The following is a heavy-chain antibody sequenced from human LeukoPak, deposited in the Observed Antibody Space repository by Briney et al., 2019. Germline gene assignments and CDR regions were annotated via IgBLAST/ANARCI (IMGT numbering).Heavy chain of an antibody. J-gene: IGHJ4*02. CDR2: ISSSSSYI. V-gene: IGHV3-21*01. Sequence: PGGSLSLSCAASGFSFSIYSMNWVRQAPGKGRGWVSSISSSSSYIYYADSVKGRFTISRDNAKNSLYLQMNSLRAEDTAVYYCARPEAYGDYGWGQGTLVTVSS. D-gene: IGHD4-17*01. CDR1: GFSFSIYS. CDR3: ARPEAYGDYG.